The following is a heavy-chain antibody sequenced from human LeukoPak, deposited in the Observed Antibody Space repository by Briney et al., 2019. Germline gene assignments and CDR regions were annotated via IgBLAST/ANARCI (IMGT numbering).Heavy chain of an antibody. V-gene: IGHV1-69*05. CDR1: GGTFSSYA. CDR3: ASSAAGTLLHWFDP. CDR2: IIPIFGTA. Sequence: ASVKVSCKASGGTFSSYAISWVRQAPGQGLEWMGGIIPIFGTANYAQKFQGRVTITTDESTSTAYMELSSLRSEDTAMYYCASSAAGTLLHWFDPWGQGTLVTVSS. D-gene: IGHD6-13*01. J-gene: IGHJ5*02.